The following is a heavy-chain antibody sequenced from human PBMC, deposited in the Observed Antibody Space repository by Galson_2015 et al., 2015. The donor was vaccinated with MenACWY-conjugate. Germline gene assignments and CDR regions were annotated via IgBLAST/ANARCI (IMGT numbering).Heavy chain of an antibody. CDR1: GGTFSSYA. D-gene: IGHD3-10*01. CDR2: IIPILGIA. V-gene: IGHV1-69*04. Sequence: SVKVSCKASGGTFSSYAISWVRQAPGQGLEWMGRIIPILGIANYAQKFQGRVTITADKSTSTAYMELSSLRSEDTAVYYCARGSGFGELSHFDYWGQGTLVTVSS. CDR3: ARGSGFGELSHFDY. J-gene: IGHJ4*02.